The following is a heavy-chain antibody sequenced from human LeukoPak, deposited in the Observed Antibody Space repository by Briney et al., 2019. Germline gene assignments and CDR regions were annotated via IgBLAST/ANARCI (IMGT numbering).Heavy chain of an antibody. CDR1: GYTFTSYG. Sequence: WASVKVSCKASGYTFTSYGISWVRQAPGQGLEWMGWISAYNGNTNYAQKFQGRVTMTRNTSISTAYMELSSLRSEDTAVYYCARGTYYYDSSGYSRLYWFDPWGQGTLVTVSS. CDR3: ARGTYYYDSSGYSRLYWFDP. CDR2: ISAYNGNT. D-gene: IGHD3-22*01. V-gene: IGHV1-18*01. J-gene: IGHJ5*02.